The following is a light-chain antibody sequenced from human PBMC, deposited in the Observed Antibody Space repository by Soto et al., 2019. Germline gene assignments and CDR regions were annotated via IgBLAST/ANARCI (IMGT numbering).Light chain of an antibody. CDR3: QKYNSALTLT. CDR2: AAS. Sequence: DIPMTQSPSSLSASVGDRVMITCRASQGMSNYLAWYQQNPGKVPDLLISAASTLQSGVPSRFSGSGSGTDFTLTISSLQPEYVATCYCQKYNSALTLTFGQGTKVEIK. J-gene: IGKJ1*01. V-gene: IGKV1-27*01. CDR1: QGMSNY.